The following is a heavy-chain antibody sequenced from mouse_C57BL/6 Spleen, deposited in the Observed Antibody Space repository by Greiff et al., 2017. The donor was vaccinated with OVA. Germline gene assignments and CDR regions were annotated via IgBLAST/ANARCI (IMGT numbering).Heavy chain of an antibody. V-gene: IGHV1-82*01. J-gene: IGHJ4*01. D-gene: IGHD1-1*01. CDR1: GYAFSSSW. CDR3: ASLITTVVAPSYAMDY. Sequence: VKLQESGPELVKPGASVKISCKASGYAFSSSWMNWVKQRPGKGLEWIGRIYPGDGDTNYNGKFKGKATLTADKSSSTAYMQLSSLTSEDSAVYFCASLITTVVAPSYAMDYWGQGTSVTVSS. CDR2: IYPGDGDT.